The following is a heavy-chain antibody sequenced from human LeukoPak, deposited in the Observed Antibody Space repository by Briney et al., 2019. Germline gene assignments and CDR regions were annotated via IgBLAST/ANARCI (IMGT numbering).Heavy chain of an antibody. D-gene: IGHD3-22*01. CDR1: GFTFSSYW. J-gene: IGHJ4*02. V-gene: IGHV3-74*01. CDR2: INSDGSST. CDR3: ARDPYYYDSSGYYRDDYFDY. Sequence: GGSLRLSCAASGFTFSSYWMHWVRQAPGKGLVWGSRINSDGSSTSYADSVKGRFTISRDNAKNTLYLQMNSLRAEDTAVYYCARDPYYYDSSGYYRDDYFDYCGQGTLVTVSS.